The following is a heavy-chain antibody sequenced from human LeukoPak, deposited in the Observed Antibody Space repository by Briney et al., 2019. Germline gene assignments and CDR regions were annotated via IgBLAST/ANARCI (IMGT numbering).Heavy chain of an antibody. J-gene: IGHJ4*02. CDR2: INHSGST. CDR1: GGSFSGYY. D-gene: IGHD6-19*01. V-gene: IGHV4-34*01. Sequence: SETLSLTCAVYGGSFSGYYWSWIRQPPGKGLEWIGEINHSGSTNYNPSLKSRVTISVDTSKNQFSLKLSSVTAADTAVYYCARSTSSGWYDYWGQGTLVTVSP. CDR3: ARSTSSGWYDY.